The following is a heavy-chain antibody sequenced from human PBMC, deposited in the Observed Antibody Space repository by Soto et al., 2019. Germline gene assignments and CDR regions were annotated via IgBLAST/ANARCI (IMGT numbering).Heavy chain of an antibody. CDR3: ARDRGVRYSSSSYYGMDV. V-gene: IGHV3-11*01. J-gene: IGHJ6*02. CDR1: GFTFSDYY. CDR2: ISSSGSTI. Sequence: PGGSLRLSCAASGFTFSDYYMSWIRQAPGKGLEWVSYISSSGSTIYYADSVKGRFTISRDNAKNSLYLQMNSLRAEDTAVYYCARDRGVRYSSSSYYGMDVWGQGTTVTVFS. D-gene: IGHD6-13*01.